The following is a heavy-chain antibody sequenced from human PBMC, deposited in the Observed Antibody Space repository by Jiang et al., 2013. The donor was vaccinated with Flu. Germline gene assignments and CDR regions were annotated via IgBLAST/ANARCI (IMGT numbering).Heavy chain of an antibody. CDR2: LYYTGST. D-gene: IGHD6-13*01. CDR3: ARDRSSTPAVMDV. Sequence: SLTCSVSGGSISSYYWSWIRQPPGKGLEWIGYLYYTGSTNYNPSLKSRVTISGHMSKNQFSLKLSSVTAADTAIYYCARDRSSTPAVMDVWGQGTTVTVSS. V-gene: IGHV4-59*01. J-gene: IGHJ6*02. CDR1: GGSISSYY.